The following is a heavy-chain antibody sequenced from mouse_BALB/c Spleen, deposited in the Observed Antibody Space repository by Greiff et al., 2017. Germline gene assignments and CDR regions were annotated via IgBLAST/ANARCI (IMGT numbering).Heavy chain of an antibody. D-gene: IGHD1-1*01. Sequence: EVQRVESGGGLVKPGGSLKLSCAASGFAFSSYDMSWVRQTPEKRLEWVAYISSGGGSTYYPDTVKGRFTISRDNAKNTLYLQMSSLKSEDTAMYYCARHSPYYYGSSVFAYWGQGTLVTVSA. J-gene: IGHJ3*01. CDR3: ARHSPYYYGSSVFAY. CDR1: GFAFSSYD. V-gene: IGHV5-12-1*01. CDR2: ISSGGGST.